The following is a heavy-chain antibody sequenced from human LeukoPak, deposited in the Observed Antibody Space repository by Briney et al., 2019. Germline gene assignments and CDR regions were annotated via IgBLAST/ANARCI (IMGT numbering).Heavy chain of an antibody. V-gene: IGHV3-49*04. D-gene: IGHD2-2*01. J-gene: IGHJ4*02. CDR3: TRGHCTSTSCSPFDY. CDR2: VRSKAYGGTT. Sequence: GGSLRLSCAASGFTFSSSAMSWVRQAPGKGLEWVGFVRSKAYGGTTEYAASVKGRFTISRDDSKSIAYLQMNSLKTEDTAVYYCTRGHCTSTSCSPFDYWGQGTLVTVSS. CDR1: GFTFSSSA.